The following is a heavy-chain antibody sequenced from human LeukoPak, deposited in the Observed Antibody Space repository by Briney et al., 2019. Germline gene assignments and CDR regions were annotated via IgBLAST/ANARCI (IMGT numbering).Heavy chain of an antibody. CDR2: IYYSGST. CDR3: ARHHAPSAQFDY. J-gene: IGHJ4*02. V-gene: IGHV4-59*08. CDR1: GGSISSYY. Sequence: SETLSLTCTVSGGSISSYYWSWIRQPLGKGLVWIGYIYYSGSTNYNPSLKSRVTISVDTSKNQFSLKLSSVTAADTAVYYCARHHAPSAQFDYWGQGTLVTVSS. D-gene: IGHD2-2*01.